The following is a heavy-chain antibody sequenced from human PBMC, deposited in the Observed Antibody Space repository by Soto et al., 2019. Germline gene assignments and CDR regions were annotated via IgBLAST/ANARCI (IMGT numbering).Heavy chain of an antibody. CDR3: AREGVPAAIRGGYYYYGMDV. Sequence: ASVKVSCKASGYTFTSYGISWVRQAPGQGLEWMGWISAYNGNTNYAQKLQGRVTMTTDTSTSTAYMELGSLRSDDTAVYYCAREGVPAAIRGGYYYYGMDVWGQGTTVTVSS. D-gene: IGHD2-2*02. CDR2: ISAYNGNT. CDR1: GYTFTSYG. V-gene: IGHV1-18*01. J-gene: IGHJ6*02.